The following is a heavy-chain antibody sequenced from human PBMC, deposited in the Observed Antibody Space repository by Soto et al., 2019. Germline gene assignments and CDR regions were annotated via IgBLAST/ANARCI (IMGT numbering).Heavy chain of an antibody. CDR2: FEPEDGET. Sequence: ASVKVSRKVSGYTLTELSMHWVRQAPGKGLEWMGGFEPEDGETIYAQKFQGRVTMTEDTSTDIAYLELRILRSEDTAVYYCATVPYYYECSGYGYYGMDVWGQGTPVTVSS. CDR1: GYTLTELS. J-gene: IGHJ6*02. D-gene: IGHD3-22*01. CDR3: ATVPYYYECSGYGYYGMDV. V-gene: IGHV1-24*01.